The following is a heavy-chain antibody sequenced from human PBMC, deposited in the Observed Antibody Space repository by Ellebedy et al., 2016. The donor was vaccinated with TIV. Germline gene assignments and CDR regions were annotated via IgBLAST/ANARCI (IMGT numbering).Heavy chain of an antibody. J-gene: IGHJ4*02. D-gene: IGHD7-27*01. CDR3: ARGGDLNWGYCDY. Sequence: PGGSLRLSCAASGFTFSTYAMHWVRQAPGKGLEWVAVMSYDGNNKYYADSVKGRFTISRDNSKNTLYLQMNSLRAEDTAVYYCARGGDLNWGYCDYWGQGTLVTVSS. CDR1: GFTFSTYA. V-gene: IGHV3-30-3*01. CDR2: MSYDGNNK.